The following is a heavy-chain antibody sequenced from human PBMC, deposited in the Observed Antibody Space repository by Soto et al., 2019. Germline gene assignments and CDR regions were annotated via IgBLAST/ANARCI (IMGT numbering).Heavy chain of an antibody. Sequence: PGGSLRLSCAASGFTFSNYEMNWVRQAPGKGLEWVSYISSSASSIYYANSVKGRFTISRDNAKNSLYLQMSSLTAEDTAVYYCARVPTYYSTYYSYGMDVWGRGTTVTVSS. J-gene: IGHJ6*02. CDR3: ARVPTYYSTYYSYGMDV. D-gene: IGHD3-10*01. CDR2: ISSSASSI. V-gene: IGHV3-48*03. CDR1: GFTFSNYE.